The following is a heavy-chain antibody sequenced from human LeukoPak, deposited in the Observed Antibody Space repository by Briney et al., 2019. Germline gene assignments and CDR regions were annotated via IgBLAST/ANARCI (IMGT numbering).Heavy chain of an antibody. J-gene: IGHJ4*02. CDR3: ARDVSATGALDY. Sequence: GGSLRLSCAASGFTFSSYAMHWVRQAPGKGLEWVANIRQDGSATHYVDSVKGRFTISRDNARKSLYLQMHNLRVEDTAVYFCARDVSATGALDYWGQGTLVTVSS. CDR2: IRQDGSAT. CDR1: GFTFSSYA. D-gene: IGHD2-15*01. V-gene: IGHV3-7*01.